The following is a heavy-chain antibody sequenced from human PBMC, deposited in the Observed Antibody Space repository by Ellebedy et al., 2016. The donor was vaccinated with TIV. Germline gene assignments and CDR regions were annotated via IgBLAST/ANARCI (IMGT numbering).Heavy chain of an antibody. V-gene: IGHV3-23*01. CDR1: GITFTNHA. D-gene: IGHD2-21*02. CDR2: ISGSGTST. J-gene: IGHJ4*02. CDR3: AKSDCGGDCRLTDY. Sequence: GGSLRLSXAASGITFTNHAMSWVRQAPGKGLEWVSLISGSGTSTWYADSVRGRFTISRDNSKNTMYLQMKSLRAEDTAVYYCAKSDCGGDCRLTDYWGQGTLVTVSS.